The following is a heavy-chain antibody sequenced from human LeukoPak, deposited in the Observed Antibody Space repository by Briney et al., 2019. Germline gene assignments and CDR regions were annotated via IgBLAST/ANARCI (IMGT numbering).Heavy chain of an antibody. CDR3: AKGDGDYDLTAFDI. CDR2: ISGSGGST. Sequence: PGGSLRLSCAASGFTFSSYAMSWVRQAPGKGLEWVSAISGSGGSTYYADSVKGRFTISRDNSKNTVHLQMNSLRAEDTAVYYCAKGDGDYDLTAFDIWGQGTMVTVSS. V-gene: IGHV3-23*01. CDR1: GFTFSSYA. J-gene: IGHJ3*02. D-gene: IGHD4-17*01.